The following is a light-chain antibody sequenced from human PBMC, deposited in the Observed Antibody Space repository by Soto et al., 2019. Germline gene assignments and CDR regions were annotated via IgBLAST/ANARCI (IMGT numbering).Light chain of an antibody. V-gene: IGLV2-14*03. CDR3: TSYTTNKTPL. Sequence: QSALTQPASVSGSPGQSITISCTGTSSDVGGYNYVSWYQQHPGKAPKLMIYDVSSRPSGVSNRFSGSKSGNTASLTISGLLSEDEADYYCTSYTTNKTPLFGGGTKLTLL. CDR2: DVS. CDR1: SSDVGGYNY. J-gene: IGLJ2*01.